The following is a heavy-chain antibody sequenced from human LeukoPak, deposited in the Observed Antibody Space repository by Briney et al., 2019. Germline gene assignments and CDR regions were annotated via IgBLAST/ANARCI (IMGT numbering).Heavy chain of an antibody. CDR1: GYTFTAYF. J-gene: IGHJ4*02. CDR3: ARGQLHSSSWYDY. Sequence: ASVMVSCKASGYTFTAYFMHWVRQAPGQGLEGMGWINPNTGATNYAQKFQGRVTMTRDTSITTAYMELSRLRSDDTAVYYCARGQLHSSSWYDYWGQGSLVTVSS. CDR2: INPNTGAT. V-gene: IGHV1-2*02. D-gene: IGHD6-13*01.